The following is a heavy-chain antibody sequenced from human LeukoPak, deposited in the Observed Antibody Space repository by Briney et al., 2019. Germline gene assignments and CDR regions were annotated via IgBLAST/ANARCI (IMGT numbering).Heavy chain of an antibody. CDR1: GDTFTTYW. CDR3: ARLSARLLDH. Sequence: GESLKISCKGSGDTFTTYWIGWVRQLPGKGLEWMGIIYPGDSETRYSPSFQGQGTMSVDKSSSTASLQWASLKASDTATYFCARLSARLLDHWGQGTRVTVSS. CDR2: IYPGDSET. V-gene: IGHV5-51*01. J-gene: IGHJ4*02. D-gene: IGHD3-3*01.